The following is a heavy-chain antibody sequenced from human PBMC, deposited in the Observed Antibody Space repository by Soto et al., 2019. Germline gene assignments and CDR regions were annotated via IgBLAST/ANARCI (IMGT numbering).Heavy chain of an antibody. V-gene: IGHV4-34*01. CDR3: ARIPLPARGWGPWIHLYYDS. CDR1: REYFSTYF. D-gene: IGHD3-16*01. Sequence: SETLSLTCAVSREYFSTYFWHWIRQSPGKGLEWIGEINHTGRSNYNPSLRSRVTMSIDMSRNQFSLNLRSVTAADTATYFCARIPLPARGWGPWIHLYYDSWGRGAPVTVSS. J-gene: IGHJ4*02. CDR2: INHTGRS.